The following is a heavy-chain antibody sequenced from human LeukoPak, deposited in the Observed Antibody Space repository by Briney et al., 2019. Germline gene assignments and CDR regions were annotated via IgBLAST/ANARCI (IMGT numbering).Heavy chain of an antibody. CDR2: IRGSGGST. CDR1: GFTVSSYA. D-gene: IGHD2-2*01. CDR3: AKIRLRDIVVVPAAFDY. J-gene: IGHJ4*02. V-gene: IGHV3-23*01. Sequence: GGSLRLSCAASGFTVSSYAMSWVSQDPGEWLEWLSAIRGSGGSTYYADSVKGRFTISRDNSKNTLYLQMNSLRAEDTAVYYCAKIRLRDIVVVPAAFDYWGQGTLVTVSS.